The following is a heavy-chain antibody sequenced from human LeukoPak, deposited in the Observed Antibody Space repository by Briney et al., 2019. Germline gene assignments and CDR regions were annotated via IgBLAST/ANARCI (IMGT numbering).Heavy chain of an antibody. CDR1: GFTFSSYS. CDR3: ASSTYSGSHWDAFDI. Sequence: GGSLRLSCAASGFTFSSYSMNWVRQAPGKGLEWVSSISSSSYIYYADSVKGRFTISRDNAKNTLYLQMNSLRAEDTAVYYCASSTYSGSHWDAFDIWGQGTMVTVSS. J-gene: IGHJ3*02. D-gene: IGHD1-26*01. CDR2: ISSSSYI. V-gene: IGHV3-21*01.